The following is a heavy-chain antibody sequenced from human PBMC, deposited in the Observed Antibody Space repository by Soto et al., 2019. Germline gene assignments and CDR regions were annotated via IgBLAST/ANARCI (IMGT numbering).Heavy chain of an antibody. CDR1: GFTFSSYS. Sequence: GGSLRLSCAASGFTFSSYSMNWFRQAPGKGLEWVSSISSSSSYIYYADSVKGRFTISRDNAKNSLYLQMNSLRAEDTAVYYCARDLYAYSGSYTLQNTSWFDPWGQGT. CDR2: ISSSSSYI. CDR3: ARDLYAYSGSYTLQNTSWFDP. J-gene: IGHJ5*02. D-gene: IGHD1-26*01. V-gene: IGHV3-21*01.